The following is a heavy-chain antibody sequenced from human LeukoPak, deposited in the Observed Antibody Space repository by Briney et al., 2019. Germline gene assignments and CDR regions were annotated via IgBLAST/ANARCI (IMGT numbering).Heavy chain of an antibody. Sequence: GGSLRLSCAASGFTFSSYAMSWVRQAPGKGLEWVSAIRGSGGSTYYADSVKGRFTISRDNSKNTLYLQMNSLRAEDTAVYYCAKPMVRGVRYYYYYGMDVWGQGTTVNVSS. CDR1: GFTFSSYA. D-gene: IGHD3-10*01. CDR3: AKPMVRGVRYYYYYGMDV. J-gene: IGHJ6*02. V-gene: IGHV3-23*01. CDR2: IRGSGGST.